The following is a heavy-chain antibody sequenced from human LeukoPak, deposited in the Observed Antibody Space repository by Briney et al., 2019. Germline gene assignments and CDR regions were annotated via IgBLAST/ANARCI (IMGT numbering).Heavy chain of an antibody. CDR3: ASSNYYYDSSGYYYHWFDP. Sequence: GGSLRLSCAASGFTFSSYWMHWVRQAPGKGLVWVPRINSDGSSTSYADSVKGRFTISRDNAKNTLYLQMNSLRAEDTAVYYCASSNYYYDSSGYYYHWFDPWGQGTLVTVSS. CDR2: INSDGSST. D-gene: IGHD3-22*01. CDR1: GFTFSSYW. V-gene: IGHV3-74*01. J-gene: IGHJ5*02.